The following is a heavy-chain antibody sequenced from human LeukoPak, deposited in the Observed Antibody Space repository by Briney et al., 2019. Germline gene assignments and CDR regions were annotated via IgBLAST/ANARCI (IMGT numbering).Heavy chain of an antibody. V-gene: IGHV3-23*01. CDR3: AKGSVTSTGSYYYYYYGMDV. J-gene: IGHJ6*02. CDR1: GFTFSSYA. CDR2: ISGSGGST. D-gene: IGHD4-17*01. Sequence: GASLRLSCAASGFTFSSYAMSWVRQAPGKGLEWVSAISGSGGSTYYADSVKGRFTISRDNFKNTLYLQMNSLRAEDTAVYYCAKGSVTSTGSYYYYYYGMDVWGQGTTVTVSS.